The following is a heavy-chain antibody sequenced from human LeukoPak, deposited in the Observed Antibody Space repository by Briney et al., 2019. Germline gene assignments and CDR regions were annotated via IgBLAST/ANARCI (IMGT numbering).Heavy chain of an antibody. CDR3: ARDPYSGNYGNYYYYYMDV. J-gene: IGHJ6*03. CDR1: GFTFDDYA. Sequence: RAGGSLRLSCAASGFTFDDYAMHWVRQAPGKGLEWVSGISWNSGSIGYADSVKGRFTISRDNAKNSLYLQMNNLSPDDTAVYFCARDPYSGNYGNYYYYYMDVWGKGTTVTISS. D-gene: IGHD1-26*01. V-gene: IGHV3-9*01. CDR2: ISWNSGSI.